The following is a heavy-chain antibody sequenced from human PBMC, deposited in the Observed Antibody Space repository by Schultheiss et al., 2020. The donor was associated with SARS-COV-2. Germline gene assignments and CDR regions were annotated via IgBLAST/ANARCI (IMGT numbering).Heavy chain of an antibody. D-gene: IGHD2-2*01. J-gene: IGHJ3*02. CDR2: IYYSGST. Sequence: SETLSLTCTVSGGSISSSSYYWSWIRQPPGKGLEWIGYIYYSGSTNYNPSLKSRVTISVDTSKNQFSLKLSSVTAADTAVYYCARHRQCSSTSCYDNKGEDDAFDIWGQGTMVTVSS. V-gene: IGHV4-61*05. CDR3: ARHRQCSSTSCYDNKGEDDAFDI. CDR1: GGSISSSSYY.